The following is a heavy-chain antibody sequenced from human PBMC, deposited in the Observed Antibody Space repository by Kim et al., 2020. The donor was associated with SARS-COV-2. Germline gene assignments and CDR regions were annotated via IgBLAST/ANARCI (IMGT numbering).Heavy chain of an antibody. J-gene: IGHJ4*02. CDR3: AALTSGSYEY. D-gene: IGHD1-26*01. V-gene: IGHV3-64*01. Sequence: YYANPVKGRCTVSRDNSKNPLYLQMGSLRAEDMAVYYCAALTSGSYEYWGQGTLVTVSS.